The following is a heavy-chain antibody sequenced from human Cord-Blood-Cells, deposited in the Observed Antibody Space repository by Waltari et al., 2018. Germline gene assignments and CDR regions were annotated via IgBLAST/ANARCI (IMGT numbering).Heavy chain of an antibody. CDR1: GGSIGSSSYY. CDR2: IYYSGST. V-gene: IGHV4-39*01. J-gene: IGHJ4*02. Sequence: QLHLQVSGPGLVKHSATLSLTFTVSGGSIGSSSYYRGWIRPPPGKGLEWIGSIYYSGSTYYNPSLKSRVTISVDTSKNQFSLKLSSVTAADTAVYYCARHNGESGYDDYWGQGTLVTVSS. CDR3: ARHNGESGYDDY. D-gene: IGHD5-12*01.